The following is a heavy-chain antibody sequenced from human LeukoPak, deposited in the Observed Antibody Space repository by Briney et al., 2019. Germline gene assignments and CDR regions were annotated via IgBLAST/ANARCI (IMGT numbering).Heavy chain of an antibody. CDR2: ICGGGGST. D-gene: IGHD2-2*01. V-gene: IGHV3-23*01. CDR3: ARDRVPSSTWWEDYYYGMDV. CDR1: GCIFSSYA. J-gene: IGHJ6*02. Sequence: PGGSLRLSCAVSGCIFSSYAMTWVRQAPGKGLEWVSSICGGGGSTYYADSVKGRFTISRDNSKNTIYLRMSSLRAEDTAVYYCARDRVPSSTWWEDYYYGMDVWGPGTTVIVSS.